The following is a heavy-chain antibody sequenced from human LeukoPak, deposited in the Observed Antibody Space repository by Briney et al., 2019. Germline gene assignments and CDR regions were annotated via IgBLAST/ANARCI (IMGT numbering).Heavy chain of an antibody. Sequence: PSETLSLTCTVSGVSISSHYWSWIRQPPGKGLEWIGYIYYSGSTNYNPSLKSRVSISGDTSKNQFSPKLSSVTAAETAVYYCARDLQDYCSSVTCRANWFAPWGQGTLVTASS. CDR3: ARDLQDYCSSVTCRANWFAP. CDR1: GVSISSHY. D-gene: IGHD2-2*01. J-gene: IGHJ5*02. CDR2: IYYSGST. V-gene: IGHV4-59*11.